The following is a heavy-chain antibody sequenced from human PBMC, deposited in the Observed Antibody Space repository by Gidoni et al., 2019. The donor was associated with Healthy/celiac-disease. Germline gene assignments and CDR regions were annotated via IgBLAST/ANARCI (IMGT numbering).Heavy chain of an antibody. D-gene: IGHD3-3*01. J-gene: IGHJ4*02. Sequence: TFSSYGMHWVRQAPGKGLEWVAVIWYDGSNKYYADSVKGRFTISRDNSKNTLYLQMNSLRAEDTAVYYCARDIYYDFWSGSTPLDYWGQGTLVTVSS. V-gene: IGHV3-33*01. CDR1: TFSSYG. CDR3: ARDIYYDFWSGSTPLDY. CDR2: IWYDGSNK.